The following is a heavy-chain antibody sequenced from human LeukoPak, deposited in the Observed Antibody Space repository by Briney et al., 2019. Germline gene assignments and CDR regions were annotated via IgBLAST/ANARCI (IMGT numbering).Heavy chain of an antibody. V-gene: IGHV3-9*01. CDR2: ISWNSGSI. J-gene: IGHJ6*02. Sequence: GRSLRLSCAASGFTFDDYAMHWVRQAPGKGLEWVSGISWNSGSIGYADSVKGRFTISRDNAKNSLYLQMNSLRAEDTALYYCAKDQEFYGMDVWGQGTTVTVSS. CDR3: AKDQEFYGMDV. CDR1: GFTFDDYA. D-gene: IGHD2/OR15-2a*01.